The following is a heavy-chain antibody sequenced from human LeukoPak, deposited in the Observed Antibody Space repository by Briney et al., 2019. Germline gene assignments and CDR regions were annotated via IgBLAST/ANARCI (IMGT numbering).Heavy chain of an antibody. CDR3: AGSQAVLGYFQH. J-gene: IGHJ1*01. V-gene: IGHV4-39*07. D-gene: IGHD6-19*01. Sequence: PSETLSLTCTVSGGSISRTDSYWDWIRRPPGKGLEWIGSIYYSGSTYYNQSLQSRVTVSLDTPNNQFSLKLTSVTAADTAVYYCAGSQAVLGYFQHWGRGTLVTVSS. CDR2: IYYSGST. CDR1: GGSISRTDSY.